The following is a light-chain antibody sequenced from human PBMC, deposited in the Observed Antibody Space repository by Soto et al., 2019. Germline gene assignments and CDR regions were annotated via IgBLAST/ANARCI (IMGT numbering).Light chain of an antibody. Sequence: QSALTQPRSGSGSPGQSVTISCTGTSSDVGNYIYVSWYQQLPGNAPKLMIYDVTKRPSGVPDRFSGSKSGNTASLTISGLQAEDEADYYCCSYAGSYTYVFGTGTKVTVL. CDR2: DVT. CDR1: SSDVGNYIY. J-gene: IGLJ1*01. V-gene: IGLV2-11*01. CDR3: CSYAGSYTYV.